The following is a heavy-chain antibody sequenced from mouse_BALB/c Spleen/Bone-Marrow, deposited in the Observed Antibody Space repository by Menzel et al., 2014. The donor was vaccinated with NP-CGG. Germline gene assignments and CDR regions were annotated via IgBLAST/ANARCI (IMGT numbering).Heavy chain of an antibody. J-gene: IGHJ1*01. Sequence: VQLKESGAELVKPGASVKLSCTASGFNIKDTYLHWVKQRPEQGLDWIGRIDPASGNTKYDPKFQGKATITADTSSNTAYLQLSNLTSEDTAVYYCASYRYGWYFDVWGAGTTVTVSS. CDR1: GFNIKDTY. V-gene: IGHV14-3*02. D-gene: IGHD2-14*01. CDR3: ASYRYGWYFDV. CDR2: IDPASGNT.